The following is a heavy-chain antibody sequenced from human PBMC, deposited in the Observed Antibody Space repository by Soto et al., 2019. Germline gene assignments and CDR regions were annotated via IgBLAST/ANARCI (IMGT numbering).Heavy chain of an antibody. CDR3: ASGSTTGTTSYYYYGMDV. Sequence: GTSVKVSCKASGYTLTSYYMHWVRQAPGQGLEWMGIINPSGGSTSYAQKFQGRVTMTRDTSTSTVYMELSSLRSEDTAVCYCASGSTTGTTSYYYYGMDVWGQGTTVTVSS. D-gene: IGHD1-1*01. CDR2: INPSGGST. V-gene: IGHV1-46*01. CDR1: GYTLTSYY. J-gene: IGHJ6*02.